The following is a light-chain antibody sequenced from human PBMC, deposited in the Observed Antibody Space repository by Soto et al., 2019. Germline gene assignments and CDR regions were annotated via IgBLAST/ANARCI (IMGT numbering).Light chain of an antibody. CDR1: SSDVGNYDY. V-gene: IGLV2-14*01. Sequence: QSVLTQPASVSGSPGQSITISCTGTSSDVGNYDYVSWYQQHPGKVPKLMLYDVSNRPSGVSNRFSGSKSGNTASLTISGLQAEDEADYYCISFTTRATYVFGTGTKVTVL. J-gene: IGLJ1*01. CDR2: DVS. CDR3: ISFTTRATYV.